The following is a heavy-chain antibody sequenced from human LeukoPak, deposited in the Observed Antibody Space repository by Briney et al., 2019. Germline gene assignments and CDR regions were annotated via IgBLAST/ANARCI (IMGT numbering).Heavy chain of an antibody. CDR1: GYSISSGYY. CDR3: ARLLAQLWLRSNQYYFDY. V-gene: IGHV4-38-2*02. Sequence: PSETLSLTCTVSGYSISSGYYWGWIRQPPGKGLEWIGSIYHSGSTYYNPSLKSRVTISVDTSKNQFSLKLSSVTAADTAVYYCARLLAQLWLRSNQYYFDYWGQGTLITVSS. CDR2: IYHSGST. J-gene: IGHJ4*02. D-gene: IGHD5-18*01.